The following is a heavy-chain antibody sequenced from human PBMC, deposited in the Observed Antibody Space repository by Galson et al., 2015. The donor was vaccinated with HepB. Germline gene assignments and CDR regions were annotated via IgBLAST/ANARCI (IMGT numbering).Heavy chain of an antibody. J-gene: IGHJ4*02. CDR2: ISYDGSNK. D-gene: IGHD6-6*01. Sequence: SLRPSCAASGFTFSSYGMHWVRQAPGKGLEWVAVISYDGSNKYYADSVKGRFTISRDNSKNTLYLQMNSLRAEDTAVYYCAKDVKLDGPIWGQGTLVTVSS. CDR1: GFTFSSYG. CDR3: AKDVKLDGPI. V-gene: IGHV3-30*18.